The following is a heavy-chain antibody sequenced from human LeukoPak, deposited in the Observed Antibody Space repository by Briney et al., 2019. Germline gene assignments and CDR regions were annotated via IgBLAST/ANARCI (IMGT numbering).Heavy chain of an antibody. V-gene: IGHV4-59*12. CDR3: ARKRDVGNSFNF. Sequence: SETLSLTCTVSGGSISNYYWSWIRQPPGKGLEWIGYISYSGSTNYNPSLKSRVTISVDTSKNQFSLQLNSVTPEDTAVYYCARKRDVGNSFNFWGQGTLVTVSS. D-gene: IGHD4-23*01. CDR2: ISYSGST. J-gene: IGHJ4*02. CDR1: GGSISNYY.